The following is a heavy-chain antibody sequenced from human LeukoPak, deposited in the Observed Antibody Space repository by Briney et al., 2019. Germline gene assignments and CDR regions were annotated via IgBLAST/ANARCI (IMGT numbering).Heavy chain of an antibody. Sequence: PSETLSLTCAVYGGSFSGYYWSWIRQPPGKGLEWIGEINHSGSTNYNPSLKSRVTISVDTSKNQFSLKLSSVTAADTAVYYCARGAGIPLDYWGQGTLVTVSS. CDR2: INHSGST. CDR3: ARGAGIPLDY. V-gene: IGHV4-34*01. CDR1: GGSFSGYY. D-gene: IGHD1-1*01. J-gene: IGHJ4*02.